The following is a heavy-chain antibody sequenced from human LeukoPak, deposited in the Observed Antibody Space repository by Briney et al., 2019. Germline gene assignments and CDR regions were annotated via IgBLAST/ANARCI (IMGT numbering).Heavy chain of an antibody. CDR2: ISGSGGST. V-gene: IGHV3-23*01. CDR1: GFTFSSYA. CDR3: AKDEVLLWFGEPHFDY. Sequence: GGSLRPSCAASGFTFSSYAMSWVRQAPGKGLEWVSAISGSGGSTYYADSVKGRFTISRDNSKNTLYLQMNSLRAEDTAVYYCAKDEVLLWFGEPHFDYWGQGTLVTVSS. J-gene: IGHJ4*02. D-gene: IGHD3-10*01.